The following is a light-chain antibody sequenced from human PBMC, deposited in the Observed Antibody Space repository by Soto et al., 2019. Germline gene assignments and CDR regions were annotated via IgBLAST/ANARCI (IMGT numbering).Light chain of an antibody. CDR2: AAS. Sequence: DIQMTQSPSSVSASVGDRVTITCRASRGISSWLAWYQQKPGKAPNLLIYAASTLQSGVPSHFSGSGSGTDFTLTISSLQPEDVATYYCQEYHSPPFTFGPGTKVDIK. CDR1: RGISSW. J-gene: IGKJ3*01. CDR3: QEYHSPPFT. V-gene: IGKV1-27*01.